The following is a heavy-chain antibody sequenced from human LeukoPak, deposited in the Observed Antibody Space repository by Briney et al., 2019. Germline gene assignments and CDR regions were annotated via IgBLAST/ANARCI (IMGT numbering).Heavy chain of an antibody. CDR2: IRYDGSNK. J-gene: IGHJ4*02. CDR3: AKVSGIYCSSTSCYLL. CDR1: GXTFSSYG. V-gene: IGHV3-30*02. Sequence: GGSLRLSXXASGXTFSSYGMHWVRQAPGKGLEWVAFIRYDGSNKYYADSVKGRFTISRDNSKNTLYLQMNSLRAEDTAVYYCAKVSGIYCSSTSCYLLWGQGTLVTVSP. D-gene: IGHD2-2*01.